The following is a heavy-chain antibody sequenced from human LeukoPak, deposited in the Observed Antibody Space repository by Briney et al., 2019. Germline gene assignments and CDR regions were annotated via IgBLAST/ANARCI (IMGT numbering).Heavy chain of an antibody. D-gene: IGHD6-19*01. CDR3: ARGIAVAGTPPYYYYYYMDV. J-gene: IGHJ6*03. Sequence: PGGSLRLSCAASGFTFSSYSMNWVRQAPGKGLEWVSSISSSSSYIYYADSVKGRFTISRDNAKNSLYLQMNSLRAEDTAVYYRARGIAVAGTPPYYYYYYMDVWGKGTTVTVSS. V-gene: IGHV3-21*01. CDR1: GFTFSSYS. CDR2: ISSSSSYI.